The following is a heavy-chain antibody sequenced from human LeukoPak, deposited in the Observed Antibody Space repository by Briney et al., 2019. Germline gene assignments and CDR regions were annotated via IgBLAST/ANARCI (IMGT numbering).Heavy chain of an antibody. CDR1: GFTFSIYA. Sequence: SGGSLRLSCAASGFTFSIYAMSWVRQAPGKGLEWVSAISGSGGTAYYADSVKGRFTISRDNSKNTLYLQMNSLRPEDTAVYYCARGSIAAFGSSKGYMDVWGKGTTVTVSS. D-gene: IGHD6-13*01. CDR3: ARGSIAAFGSSKGYMDV. CDR2: ISGSGGTA. J-gene: IGHJ6*03. V-gene: IGHV3-23*01.